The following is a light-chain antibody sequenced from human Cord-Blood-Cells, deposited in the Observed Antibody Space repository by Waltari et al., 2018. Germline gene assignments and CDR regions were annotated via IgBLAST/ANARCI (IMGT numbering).Light chain of an antibody. CDR2: GAS. V-gene: IGKV3-15*01. Sequence: EIVMTQSPATLSLSPGERATLSCRASHSVSNNLALYQQKPRQAPRLLIYGASTSATAIPARFIGSGSCTEFTLTISRLQSEDFAVYYCQQYNNWPHTFGRGTNVQIK. J-gene: IGKJ4*01. CDR1: HSVSNN. CDR3: QQYNNWPHT.